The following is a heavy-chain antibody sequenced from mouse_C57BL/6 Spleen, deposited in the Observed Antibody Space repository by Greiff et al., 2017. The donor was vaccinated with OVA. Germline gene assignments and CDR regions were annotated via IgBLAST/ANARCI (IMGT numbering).Heavy chain of an antibody. Sequence: EVKLVESGGGLVQPKGSLKLSCAASGFTFNTYAMHWVRQAPGQGLEWVARLRSKSSNYATYYAESVKARFTISRDDSQSMLYLQMNNLKPDDTAMYYCVRDAIYSANFAYWGQGTTLTVSS. D-gene: IGHD2-1*01. CDR2: LRSKSSNYAT. J-gene: IGHJ2*01. CDR3: VRDAIYSANFAY. CDR1: GFTFNTYA. V-gene: IGHV10-3*01.